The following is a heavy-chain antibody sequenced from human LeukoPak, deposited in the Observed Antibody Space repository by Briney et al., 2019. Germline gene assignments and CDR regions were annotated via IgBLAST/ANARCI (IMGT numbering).Heavy chain of an antibody. CDR2: IYSGGST. CDR1: GFTVSSNY. CDR3: AKAAPLYGDELRGGFDY. Sequence: PGGSLRLSCAASGFTVSSNYMSWVRQAPGKGLEWVSVIYSGGSTYYADSVKGRFTISRDNSKNTLYLQMNSLRAEDTAVYYCAKAAPLYGDELRGGFDYWGQGTLVTVSS. D-gene: IGHD4-17*01. J-gene: IGHJ4*02. V-gene: IGHV3-53*01.